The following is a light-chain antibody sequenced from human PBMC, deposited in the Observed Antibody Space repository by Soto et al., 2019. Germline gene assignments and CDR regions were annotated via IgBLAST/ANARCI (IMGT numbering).Light chain of an antibody. Sequence: AIQLTQSPSSLSASVGDRVTITCRASQGISSSLAWYQQKQGKAPKLLIYDASSLESGVPSRFSGSGSGTDCPLTISILQPYDFASYYCQQFNSYPLTFGGGTKVEIK. J-gene: IGKJ4*02. CDR3: QQFNSYPLT. CDR2: DAS. V-gene: IGKV1-13*02. CDR1: QGISSS.